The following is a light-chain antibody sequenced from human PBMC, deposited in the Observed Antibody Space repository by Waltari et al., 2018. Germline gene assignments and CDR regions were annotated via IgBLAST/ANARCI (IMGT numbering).Light chain of an antibody. J-gene: IGLJ2*01. Sequence: QSALTQPASVSGSPGQSITISCTGTSSDVGGYNYVSWYQQHPGKVPKLMLFAVSHRSSGVSDRFSGSKSGNTASLTISGLQAEDEADYYCSSYGSGSTLVVFGGGTKVTVL. CDR3: SSYGSGSTLVV. CDR1: SSDVGGYNY. CDR2: AVS. V-gene: IGLV2-14*01.